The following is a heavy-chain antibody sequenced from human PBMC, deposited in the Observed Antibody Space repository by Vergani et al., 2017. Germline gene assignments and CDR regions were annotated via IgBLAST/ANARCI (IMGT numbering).Heavy chain of an antibody. CDR1: GYTFTSYA. V-gene: IGHV1-3*01. D-gene: IGHD6-13*01. Sequence: QVQLVQSGAEVMKPGASVKVSCKASGYTFTSYAMHWVRQAPGQRLEWMGWINAGNGNTKYSQKFQGRVTITRDTSASTAYMELSSLRSEDTAVYYCARDLRQQLYDYWGQGTLVTVSS. CDR3: ARDLRQQLYDY. J-gene: IGHJ4*02. CDR2: INAGNGNT.